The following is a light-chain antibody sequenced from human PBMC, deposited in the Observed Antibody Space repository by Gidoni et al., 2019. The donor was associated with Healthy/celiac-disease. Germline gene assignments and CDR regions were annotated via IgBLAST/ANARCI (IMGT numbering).Light chain of an antibody. CDR1: SSDVGGYNY. J-gene: IGLJ1*01. V-gene: IGLV2-14*03. CDR3: SSDTSSSTIYV. Sequence: QSALTQPASVSGSPGQSIPISCTGTSSDVGGYNYVSWYQQHPGKAPKLMIYDVSNRPSGVSNRFSGSKSGNTASLTISGLQAEDEADYYCSSDTSSSTIYVFGTGTKVTVL. CDR2: DVS.